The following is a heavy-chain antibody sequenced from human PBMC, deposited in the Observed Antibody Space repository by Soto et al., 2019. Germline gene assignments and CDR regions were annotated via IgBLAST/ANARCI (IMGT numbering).Heavy chain of an antibody. D-gene: IGHD3-10*01. CDR2: NSSSSSTI. CDR1: GFTFSSYS. CDR3: SRDFAVGYGSGSYYNDGVY. J-gene: IGHJ4*02. V-gene: IGHV3-48*02. Sequence: PGGSLRLSCAASGFTFSSYSMNWVRQAPGKGLEWVSYNSSSSSTIYYADSVKGRFTISRDNAKNSLYLQMNSLRDEDTAVYFCSRDFAVGYGSGSYYNDGVYWGQGTLVTVSS.